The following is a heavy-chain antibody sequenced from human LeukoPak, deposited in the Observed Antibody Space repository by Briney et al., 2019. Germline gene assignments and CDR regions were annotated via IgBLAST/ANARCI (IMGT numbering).Heavy chain of an antibody. CDR1: GYTFTSYY. V-gene: IGHV1-46*01. Sequence: ASVKVSCKASGYTFTSYYMHWVRQAPGQGLEWMGIINPSGGSTSYAQKFQGRVTMTRDTSTSTVYMELSSLRSEDTAVYYCAREPAPGSSSDGPFDYWGQGTLVTVSS. J-gene: IGHJ4*02. CDR2: INPSGGST. CDR3: AREPAPGSSSDGPFDY. D-gene: IGHD6-6*01.